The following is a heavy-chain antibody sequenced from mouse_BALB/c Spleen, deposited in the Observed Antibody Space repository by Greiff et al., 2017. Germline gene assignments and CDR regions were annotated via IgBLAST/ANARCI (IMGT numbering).Heavy chain of an antibody. D-gene: IGHD2-3*01. V-gene: IGHV5-6-5*01. CDR2: ISSGGST. CDR1: GFTFSSYA. CDR3: ARGHDGYYVDY. J-gene: IGHJ2*01. Sequence: EVQGVESGGCLVKPGGSLKLSCAASGFTFSSYAMSWVRQTPEKRLEWVASISSGGSTYYPDSVKGRFTISRDNARNILYLQMSSLRSEDTAMYYCARGHDGYYVDYWGQGTTLTVSS.